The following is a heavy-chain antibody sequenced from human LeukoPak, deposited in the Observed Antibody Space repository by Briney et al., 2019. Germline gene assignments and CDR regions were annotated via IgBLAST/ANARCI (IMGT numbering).Heavy chain of an antibody. V-gene: IGHV1-69*13. D-gene: IGHD5-12*01. CDR3: ATLDNGYRVFDP. CDR2: IIPIFGTA. J-gene: IGHJ5*02. CDR1: GGTFSSYA. Sequence: SVKVSCKASGGTFSSYAISWVRQAPGQGLEWMGGIIPIFGTANYAQKFQGRVTITADESTSTAYMELSSLRSEDTAVYYCATLDNGYRVFDPWGQGTLVTVSS.